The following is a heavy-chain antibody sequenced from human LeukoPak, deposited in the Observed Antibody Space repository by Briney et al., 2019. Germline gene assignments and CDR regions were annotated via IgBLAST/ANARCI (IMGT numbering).Heavy chain of an antibody. Sequence: PGRSLRLSCAASGFTFSSYGMHWVRQAPGKGLEWVAVISYDGSNKYYADSVKGRFTISRDDARNTLYLQMNSLRDADTAVYYCARYTGGGVYWGQGTLVTVSS. V-gene: IGHV3-30*03. CDR1: GFTFSSYG. D-gene: IGHD2-2*02. CDR3: ARYTGGGVY. J-gene: IGHJ4*02. CDR2: ISYDGSNK.